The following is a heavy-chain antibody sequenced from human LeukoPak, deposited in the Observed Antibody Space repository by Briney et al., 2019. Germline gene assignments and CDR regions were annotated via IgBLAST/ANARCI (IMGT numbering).Heavy chain of an antibody. Sequence: PSETLSLTCAVSGGSISSGGYSWSWIRQPPGEGLEWIGYIYHSGSTYYNPSLKSRVTISVDRSKNQFSLKLSSVTAADTAVYYCARGYCGGDCSSKPFDPWGQGTLVTVSS. CDR1: GGSISSGGYS. J-gene: IGHJ5*02. CDR3: ARGYCGGDCSSKPFDP. CDR2: IYHSGST. D-gene: IGHD2-21*02. V-gene: IGHV4-30-2*01.